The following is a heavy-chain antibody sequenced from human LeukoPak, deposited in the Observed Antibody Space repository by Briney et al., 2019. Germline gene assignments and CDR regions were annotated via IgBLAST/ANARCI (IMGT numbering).Heavy chain of an antibody. V-gene: IGHV1-3*01. CDR3: ARAGDVYNLFYYFDY. J-gene: IGHJ4*02. CDR2: INAGNGNT. D-gene: IGHD5-24*01. CDR1: GYTFTRYA. Sequence: AASVKVSCKASGYTFTRYALHWVRQAPGQSLEWMGWINAGNGNTKYSQKFQGRVTITRDTSASTAYMELSSLRSEDTAVYYCARAGDVYNLFYYFDYWGQGTLVTVSS.